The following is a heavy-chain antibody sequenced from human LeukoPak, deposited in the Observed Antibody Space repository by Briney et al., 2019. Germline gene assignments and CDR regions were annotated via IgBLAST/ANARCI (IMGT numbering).Heavy chain of an antibody. CDR3: ATLTPPNYYDSSGYYLFDY. V-gene: IGHV1-69*04. Sequence: SVKVSCKASGGTFSSYAISWVRQAPGQGLEWMGRIIPIFGIANYAQKFQGRVTITADKSTSTAYMELSSLRSEDTAVYYCATLTPPNYYDSSGYYLFDYWGQGTLVTVSS. CDR1: GGTFSSYA. J-gene: IGHJ4*02. CDR2: IIPIFGIA. D-gene: IGHD3-22*01.